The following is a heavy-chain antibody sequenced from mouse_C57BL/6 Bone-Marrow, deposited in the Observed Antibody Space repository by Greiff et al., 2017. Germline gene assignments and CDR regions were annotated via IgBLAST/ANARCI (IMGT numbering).Heavy chain of an antibody. CDR1: GYTFTSYW. CDR3: ASIYYWFAY. Sequence: QVQLQQSGAELAKPGASVTLSCKASGYTFTSYWMHWVKQRPGQGLAWIGYINPSSGYTKYNQKFKDKATLTVDKSSSTAYMQLSSLTYEDSAVYYCASIYYWFAYWGQGTLVTVSA. V-gene: IGHV1-7*01. CDR2: INPSSGYT. D-gene: IGHD2-1*01. J-gene: IGHJ3*01.